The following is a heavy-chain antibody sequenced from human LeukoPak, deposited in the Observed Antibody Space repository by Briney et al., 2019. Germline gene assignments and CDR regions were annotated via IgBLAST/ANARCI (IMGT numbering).Heavy chain of an antibody. CDR3: AGGVVIIPDV. J-gene: IGHJ6*02. CDR1: GGSISSYY. Sequence: PSETLSLTCSVSGGSISSYYWSWIRRPPGKGLEWIGYIYYSGSTNYNPSLKSRVTISVDTSKNQFSLKLSSVTAADTAVYYSAGGVVIIPDVWGQGTTVTVSS. D-gene: IGHD3-3*01. V-gene: IGHV4-59*01. CDR2: IYYSGST.